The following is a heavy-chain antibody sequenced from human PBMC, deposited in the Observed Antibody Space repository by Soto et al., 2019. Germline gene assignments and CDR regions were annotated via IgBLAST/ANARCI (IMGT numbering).Heavy chain of an antibody. V-gene: IGHV1-18*01. CDR3: AREYCSNGVCYGGDY. Sequence: QVQLVQSGAEVKKPGASVKVSCKASGYTFTTYGISWVRQAPGQGLEWMGWISTYNGNTNYAQKLQGRVTMTTDTSTSTADMELRSLRSDDTAVYYCAREYCSNGVCYGGDYWGQGTLVTVSS. J-gene: IGHJ4*02. D-gene: IGHD2-8*01. CDR2: ISTYNGNT. CDR1: GYTFTTYG.